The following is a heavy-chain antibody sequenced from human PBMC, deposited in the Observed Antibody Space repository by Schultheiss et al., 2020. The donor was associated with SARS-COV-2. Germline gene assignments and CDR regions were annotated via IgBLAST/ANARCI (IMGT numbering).Heavy chain of an antibody. J-gene: IGHJ6*02. CDR1: GFTFSSYG. CDR2: ISYDGSNK. Sequence: GGSLRLSCAASGFTFSSYGMHWVRQAPGKGLEWVAVISYDGSNKYYADSVKGRFTISRDNAKNSLYLQMNSLRAEDTALYYCARVHVYSNYALDVWGQGTTVTVSS. V-gene: IGHV3-30*03. CDR3: ARVHVYSNYALDV. D-gene: IGHD4-11*01.